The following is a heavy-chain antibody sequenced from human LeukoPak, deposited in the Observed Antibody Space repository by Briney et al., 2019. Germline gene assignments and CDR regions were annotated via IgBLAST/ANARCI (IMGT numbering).Heavy chain of an antibody. D-gene: IGHD7-27*01. Sequence: GGSLRLSCAASGFTFSGYGMHWVRQAPGEGLEWVARIRNKANRYTTEYAASVKGRFTISRDDSENSLYLQMDSLKTEDTAVYYCARSPLGIAPFDYWGQGTLVTVSS. CDR2: IRNKANRYTT. CDR1: GFTFSGYG. J-gene: IGHJ4*02. CDR3: ARSPLGIAPFDY. V-gene: IGHV3-72*01.